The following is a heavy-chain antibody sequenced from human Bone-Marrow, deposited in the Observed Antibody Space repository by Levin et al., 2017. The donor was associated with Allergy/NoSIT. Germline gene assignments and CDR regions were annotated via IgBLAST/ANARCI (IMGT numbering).Heavy chain of an antibody. V-gene: IGHV2-70*11. CDR3: ARSGLGSFYNATDV. D-gene: IGHD6-19*01. Sequence: TLSLTCTFSGFSLSTRGMCVSWIRQPPGKALEWLARIDWDDDKYYSTSLKTRLTISRDTSKNQVVLTMTSVDPVDTATYYCARSGLGSFYNATDVWGQGTTVTVSS. CDR1: GFSLSTRGMC. J-gene: IGHJ6*02. CDR2: IDWDDDK.